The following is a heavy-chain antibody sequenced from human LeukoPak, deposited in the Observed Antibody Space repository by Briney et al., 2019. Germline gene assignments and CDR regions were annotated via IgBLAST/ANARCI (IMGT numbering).Heavy chain of an antibody. V-gene: IGHV3-23*01. CDR1: GFTFSNYA. Sequence: PGGSLRLSCAASGFTFSNYAMTWVRQAPGKGLEWVSGISGSGGSTYYADSVKGRFTISRDNSKNTLCLQMNSLRAEDTAVYYCAKDLSPLYYYGSGSSNSFDYWRQGTLVTVSS. CDR2: ISGSGGST. J-gene: IGHJ4*02. D-gene: IGHD3-10*01. CDR3: AKDLSPLYYYGSGSSNSFDY.